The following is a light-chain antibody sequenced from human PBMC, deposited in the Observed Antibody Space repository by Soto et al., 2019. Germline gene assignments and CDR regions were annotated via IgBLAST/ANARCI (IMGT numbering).Light chain of an antibody. V-gene: IGKV3-15*01. CDR3: QQYNSWPET. J-gene: IGKJ1*01. CDR2: DAF. Sequence: ESGITKSLSLPSVTLEAEATLFYMAIQSVRSSLAWYQQKPGQAPRLFIYDAFTRATGIPDRFTGSGSGTEFTLTISSLQSEDFAVYYCQQYNSWPETFGQGTKVDIK. CDR1: QSVRSS.